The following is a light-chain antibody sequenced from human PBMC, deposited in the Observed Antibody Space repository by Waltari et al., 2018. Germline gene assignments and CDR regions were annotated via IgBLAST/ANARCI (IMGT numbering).Light chain of an antibody. CDR3: CSYAGRYTWV. Sequence: QSALTQPRSVSGSPGQSVTISCTGTNSAVGGYNYVSWYQQHADKAPKLMIYDVSTRPSGVPDRFSGSKSGNTASLTISGLQAEDEADYYCCSYAGRYTWVFGGGTKLTVL. CDR1: NSAVGGYNY. CDR2: DVS. V-gene: IGLV2-11*01. J-gene: IGLJ3*02.